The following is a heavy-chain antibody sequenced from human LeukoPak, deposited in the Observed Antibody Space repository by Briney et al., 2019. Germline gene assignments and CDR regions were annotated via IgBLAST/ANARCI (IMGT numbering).Heavy chain of an antibody. CDR2: INHSGST. CDR1: GGSFSNYY. Sequence: PSETLSLTCAVYGGSFSNYYWSWIRQSPGKGLEWIGEINHSGSTNYNPSLKSRVTISVDTSKNPFSLRLSSVTAADTAVYYCARGIGPYYYDSSGYLSRRDWYFDLWGRGTLVTVSS. D-gene: IGHD3-22*01. CDR3: ARGIGPYYYDSSGYLSRRDWYFDL. J-gene: IGHJ2*01. V-gene: IGHV4-34*01.